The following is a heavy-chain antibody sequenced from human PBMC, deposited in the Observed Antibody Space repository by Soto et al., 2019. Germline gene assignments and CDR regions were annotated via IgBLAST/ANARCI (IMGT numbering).Heavy chain of an antibody. Sequence: GGSLRLSCAPSGFTFSSYAFSWVRQAPGKGLEWVSVIWFDGSKKYYEDSVTGRFTISRDNSRSALYLEMDSLRAEDTGVYYCARSSGLGIDSWGQGTLVTVSS. CDR3: ARSSGLGIDS. CDR1: GFTFSSYA. V-gene: IGHV3-33*08. J-gene: IGHJ4*02. CDR2: IWFDGSKK. D-gene: IGHD6-19*01.